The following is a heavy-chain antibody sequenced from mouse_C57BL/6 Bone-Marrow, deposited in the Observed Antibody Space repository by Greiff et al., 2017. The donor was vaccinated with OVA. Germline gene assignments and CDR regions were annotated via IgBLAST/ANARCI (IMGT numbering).Heavy chain of an antibody. V-gene: IGHV1-19*01. CDR3: AREGITTVAFDY. CDR2: INPYNGGT. D-gene: IGHD1-1*01. J-gene: IGHJ2*01. CDR1: GYTFTDYY. Sequence: EVQLQQSGPVLVKPGASVKMSCKASGYTFTDYYMNWVKQSHGKSLEWIGVINPYNGGTSSNQKFKGKATLTVDKSSSTAYMELNSLTSEDSAVYYCAREGITTVAFDYWGQGTTLTVSS.